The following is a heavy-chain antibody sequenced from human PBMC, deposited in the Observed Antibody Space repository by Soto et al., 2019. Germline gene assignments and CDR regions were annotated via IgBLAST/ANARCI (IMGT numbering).Heavy chain of an antibody. D-gene: IGHD4-17*01. V-gene: IGHV4-39*01. J-gene: IGHJ2*01. Sequence: QLQLQESGPGLVKPSETLSLTCTVSGGSISSSSYYWGWIRQPPGKGLEWIGSIYYSGSTYYNPSLKSRVTISVDTSKNQFSLKLSSVTAADTAVYYCARTEKWLRWPHWYFDLWGRGTLVTVSS. CDR1: GGSISSSSYY. CDR2: IYYSGST. CDR3: ARTEKWLRWPHWYFDL.